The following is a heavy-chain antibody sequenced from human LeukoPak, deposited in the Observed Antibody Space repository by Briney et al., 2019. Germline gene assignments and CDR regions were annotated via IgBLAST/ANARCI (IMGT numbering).Heavy chain of an antibody. CDR3: ARAQGSIAAEFDY. CDR1: GFTFSSNA. D-gene: IGHD6-6*01. CDR2: IDISSSST. Sequence: GGSLRLSCAASGFTFSSNAMNWVRQAPGKGLEWISYIDISSSSTYYADSVKGRFTISRDNVKNSLYLQMSSLRAEDTAVYYCARAQGSIAAEFDYWGQGTLVTVSS. V-gene: IGHV3-48*01. J-gene: IGHJ4*02.